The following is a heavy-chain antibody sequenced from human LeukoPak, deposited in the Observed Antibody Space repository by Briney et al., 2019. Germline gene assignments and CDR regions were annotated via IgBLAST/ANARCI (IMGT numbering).Heavy chain of an antibody. J-gene: IGHJ4*02. CDR2: MHHSGTT. CDR3: ARDLTALGDY. Sequence: KPSETLSLTCDVFDYSISSGYYWGWIRQPPGKGLEWIGIMHHSGTTYYNPSLNSRVTLSVDTSKNQLSLKLSSATAADTAVYYCARDLTALGDYWGQGILVIASS. D-gene: IGHD5-18*01. CDR1: DYSISSGYY. V-gene: IGHV4-38-2*02.